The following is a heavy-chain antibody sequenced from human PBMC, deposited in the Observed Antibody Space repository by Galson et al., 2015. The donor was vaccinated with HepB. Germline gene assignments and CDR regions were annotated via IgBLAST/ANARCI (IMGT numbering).Heavy chain of an antibody. Sequence: SLRLSCAASGFTSRSYGMHWVRQAPGKGLEWVAVTWYDGSTKYYADSVKGRFTISRDNSKNTLFLQMNSLRAEDTAVYYCAILYPTYSGSHYSIPPFAYGGQGTLVTVSS. J-gene: IGHJ4*02. V-gene: IGHV3-33*01. D-gene: IGHD1-26*01. CDR1: GFTSRSYG. CDR3: AILYPTYSGSHYSIPPFAY. CDR2: TWYDGSTK.